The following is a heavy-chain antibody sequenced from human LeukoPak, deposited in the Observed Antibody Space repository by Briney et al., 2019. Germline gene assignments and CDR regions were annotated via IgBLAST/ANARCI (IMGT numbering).Heavy chain of an antibody. CDR3: AKLYGSGSFPDAFDI. V-gene: IGHV3-23*01. J-gene: IGHJ3*02. D-gene: IGHD3-10*01. CDR1: GLTFRSYG. CDR2: IRGSGGST. Sequence: RRSLRLPCAASGLTFRSYGMSWVRQAPGKGLEWVSAIRGSGGSTYYADSVKGRFTISRDNSKMTLCLQMNSLRAEDTAVYYCAKLYGSGSFPDAFDIWGQGTMVIVSS.